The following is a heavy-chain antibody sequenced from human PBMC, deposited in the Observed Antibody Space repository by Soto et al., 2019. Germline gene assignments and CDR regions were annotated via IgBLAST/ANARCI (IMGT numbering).Heavy chain of an antibody. CDR2: ISYDGSNK. CDR1: GFTFSSYG. Sequence: PGGSLRLSCAASGFTFSSYGMHWVRQAPGKGLEWVAVISYDGSNKYYADSVKGRFTISRDNSKNTLYLQMNSLRAEDTAVYYCAKDLAAAGPEGTKWLDPWGQGTLVTVSS. CDR3: AKDLAAAGPEGTKWLDP. D-gene: IGHD6-13*01. J-gene: IGHJ5*02. V-gene: IGHV3-30*18.